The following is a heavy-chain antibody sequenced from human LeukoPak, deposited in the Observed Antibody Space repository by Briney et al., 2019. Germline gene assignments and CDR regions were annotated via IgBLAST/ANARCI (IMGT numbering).Heavy chain of an antibody. J-gene: IGHJ5*02. CDR1: GYTLTELS. CDR2: FDPEDGET. D-gene: IGHD3-10*01. V-gene: IGHV1-24*01. CDR3: ATGRGKPMVRGVIINNWFDP. Sequence: ASVKVSCKVSGYTLTELSMLCVRQAPGKGREWMGGFDPEDGETIYAQKFQGRVTMTEDTSTDTAYMELSSLRSEDTAVYYCATGRGKPMVRGVIINNWFDPWGQGTLVTVSS.